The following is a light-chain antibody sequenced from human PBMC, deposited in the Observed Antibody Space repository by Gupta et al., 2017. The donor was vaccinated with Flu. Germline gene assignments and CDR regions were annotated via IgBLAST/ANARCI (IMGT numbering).Light chain of an antibody. V-gene: IGKV1-9*01. J-gene: IGKJ3*01. CDR1: QGISSY. Sequence: DIQLTQSPSFLSASVEDKVTITCRASQGISSYLAWYQQKPGKATKLLIYAASTLQSGVPSRFSGSGSGTEFTLTISSLQPEDFATYYCQQPNSYPFTFGPGTKVDIK. CDR3: QQPNSYPFT. CDR2: AAS.